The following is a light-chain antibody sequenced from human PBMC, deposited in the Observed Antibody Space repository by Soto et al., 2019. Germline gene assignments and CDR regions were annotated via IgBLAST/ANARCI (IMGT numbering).Light chain of an antibody. Sequence: DIVMTQSPDSLAVSLGERATINCKSSQSVLYSSNNKNYLAWYQQKPGQPPKLLIYWASTRESGVPDRFSGSGSGTDFSLTISSLQAEDVAVYFCHQYYSNPQTFGQGTK. CDR1: QSVLYSSNNKNY. CDR2: WAS. J-gene: IGKJ2*01. CDR3: HQYYSNPQT. V-gene: IGKV4-1*01.